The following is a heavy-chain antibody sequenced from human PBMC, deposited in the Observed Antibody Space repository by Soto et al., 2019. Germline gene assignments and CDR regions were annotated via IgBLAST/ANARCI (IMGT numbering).Heavy chain of an antibody. V-gene: IGHV4-34*01. CDR3: ARHPSDFWFDP. Sequence: SETLSLTCAVYGGSFSGYYWSWILHPPGKGLEWIGSINHSGSTYYNPSLKSRVTIPVDTSKNQFSLKLSSVTAADTAVYYCARHPSDFWFDPWGQGTLVTVSS. CDR2: INHSGST. D-gene: IGHD2-21*02. J-gene: IGHJ5*02. CDR1: GGSFSGYY.